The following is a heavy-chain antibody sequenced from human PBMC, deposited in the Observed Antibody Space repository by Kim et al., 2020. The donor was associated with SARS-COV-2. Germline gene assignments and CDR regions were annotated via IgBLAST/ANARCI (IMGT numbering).Heavy chain of an antibody. CDR1: GFTFTNYW. V-gene: IGHV3-7*01. CDR2: VKQDGCEK. D-gene: IGHD2-15*01. Sequence: GGSLRLSCAASGFTFTNYWMNWVRQAPGKGLEWVASVKQDGCEKYYVDSVKGRFTISRDNAENSVYLQVNSLRADDTAVYYCAREVVVALATTSWYFDLWGRGTLVTVSS. J-gene: IGHJ2*01. CDR3: AREVVVALATTSWYFDL.